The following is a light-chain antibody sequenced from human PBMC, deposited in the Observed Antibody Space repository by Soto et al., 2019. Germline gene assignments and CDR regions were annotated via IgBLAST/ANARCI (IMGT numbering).Light chain of an antibody. V-gene: IGKV3-15*01. CDR3: QQYNNWPRT. CDR2: GAF. J-gene: IGKJ1*01. CDR1: QSVSSN. Sequence: EIVMTQSPATLSVSPGERATLSCRASQSVSSNLAWYQQKPGQAPRLLIYGAFTRATGIPARVSGSGSGTEFTLTISSLQSEDLAVYYCQQYNNWPRTFGQGTKVEIK.